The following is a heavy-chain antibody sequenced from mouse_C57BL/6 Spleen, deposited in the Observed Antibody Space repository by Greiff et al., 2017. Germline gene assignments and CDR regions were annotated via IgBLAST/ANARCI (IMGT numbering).Heavy chain of an antibody. J-gene: IGHJ2*01. CDR1: GYTFTSYW. CDR3: ARLGYSNLYFDY. Sequence: VQLQQPGAELVMPGASVKLSCKASGYTFTSYWMHWVKQRPGQGLEWIGEIDPSDSYTNYNQKFKGKSTLTVDKSSSTAYMQLSSLTSEDSAVYYCARLGYSNLYFDYWGQGTTLTVSS. CDR2: IDPSDSYT. V-gene: IGHV1-69*01. D-gene: IGHD2-5*01.